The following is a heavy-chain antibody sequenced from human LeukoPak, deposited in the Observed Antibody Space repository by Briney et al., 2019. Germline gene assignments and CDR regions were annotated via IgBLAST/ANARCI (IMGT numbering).Heavy chain of an antibody. CDR2: INLDGSEK. CDR1: GFTFSNYW. Sequence: GGSLRLSCAASGFTFSNYWMTWVRQAPGKGLEWVANINLDGSEKYYVGSVKGRFTISRENAENSLYLQMDSLRAEETAVYYCARVGPQVYCTGDCRNDGFDIWGQGTMVTVSS. D-gene: IGHD2-8*02. CDR3: ARVGPQVYCTGDCRNDGFDI. V-gene: IGHV3-7*01. J-gene: IGHJ3*02.